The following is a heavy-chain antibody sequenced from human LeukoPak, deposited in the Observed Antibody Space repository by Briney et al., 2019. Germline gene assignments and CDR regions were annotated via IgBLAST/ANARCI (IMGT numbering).Heavy chain of an antibody. CDR2: IYYSGST. CDR3: ARDGTTFKDLYGMDV. V-gene: IGHV4-59*01. D-gene: IGHD1-7*01. CDR1: GGSISSYY. J-gene: IGHJ6*02. Sequence: SETLSLTCTVSGGSISSYYWSWIRQPPGKGLEWIGYIYYSGSTNYNPSLKSRVTISVDTSKNQFSLKLSSVTAADTAVYYCARDGTTFKDLYGMDVWGQGTLVTVSS.